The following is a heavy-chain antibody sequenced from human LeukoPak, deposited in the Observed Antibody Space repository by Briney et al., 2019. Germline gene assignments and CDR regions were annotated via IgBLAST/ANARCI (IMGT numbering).Heavy chain of an antibody. CDR1: GFTFSDYY. J-gene: IGHJ4*02. CDR3: ARGYRAPDY. CDR2: ISSTGGYT. V-gene: IGHV3-11*06. Sequence: GGSLRLSCAASGFTFSDYYMSWIRQAPGKGLEWISYISSTGGYTNYADSVKGRFTISRDNAENSLYLQMNSLRAEDTAVYYCARGYRAPDYWGQGTLVTVSS. D-gene: IGHD4-11*01.